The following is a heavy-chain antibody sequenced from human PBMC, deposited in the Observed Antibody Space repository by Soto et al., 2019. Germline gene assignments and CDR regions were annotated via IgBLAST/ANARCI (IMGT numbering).Heavy chain of an antibody. CDR2: ISGSGDST. V-gene: IGHV3-23*01. D-gene: IGHD2-15*01. CDR3: AKDFQKVIPAYLDY. Sequence: PGGSLRLSCTASGFTFSSYAMSWVRQAPGKGLEWVSTISGSGDSTNYADSVKGRFTISRDNSKNTLYLQMNSLRAEDTAVYYCAKDFQKVIPAYLDYWGQGTLVTVSS. J-gene: IGHJ4*02. CDR1: GFTFSSYA.